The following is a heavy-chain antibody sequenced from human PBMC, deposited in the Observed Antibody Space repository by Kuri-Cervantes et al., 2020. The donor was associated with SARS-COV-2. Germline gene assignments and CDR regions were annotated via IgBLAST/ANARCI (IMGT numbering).Heavy chain of an antibody. D-gene: IGHD2-2*01. CDR3: AVPVVPAAIFENWFDP. Sequence: GESLKISCTASGFAFINYGMNWVRQAPGKGLEWMAVISYDGYNKYYADSVKGRFTIARDNSKNTIYLQMNNLRPEDTAVYYCAVPVVPAAIFENWFDPWGQGTLVTVSS. V-gene: IGHV3-30*03. J-gene: IGHJ5*02. CDR1: GFAFINYG. CDR2: ISYDGYNK.